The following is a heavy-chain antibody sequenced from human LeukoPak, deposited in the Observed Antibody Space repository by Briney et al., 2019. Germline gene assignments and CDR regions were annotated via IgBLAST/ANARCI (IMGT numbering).Heavy chain of an antibody. J-gene: IGHJ4*02. V-gene: IGHV3-7*04. CDR3: VRAAGALNF. Sequence: GGSLRLSCSASGFPFSHYWMTWVRQAPGKGLEWVANINQDESEKYYVDSVKGRFTISRYNARNSLYLQMNSPRAEDTAVYFCVRAAGALNFWGQGTLVTVSS. CDR1: GFPFSHYW. CDR2: INQDESEK. D-gene: IGHD6-19*01.